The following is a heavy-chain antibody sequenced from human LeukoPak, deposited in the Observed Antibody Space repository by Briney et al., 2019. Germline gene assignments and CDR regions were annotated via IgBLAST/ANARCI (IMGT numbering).Heavy chain of an antibody. CDR1: GFTFSSYE. CDR3: AELGITMIGGV. Sequence: GGSLGLSCAASGFTFSSYEMNWVRQAPGKGLEWVSYISSSGSTIYYADSVKGRFTISRDNAKNSLYLQMNSLRAEDTAVYYCAELGITMIGGVGGKGTTVTISS. V-gene: IGHV3-48*03. D-gene: IGHD3-10*02. CDR2: ISSSGSTI. J-gene: IGHJ6*04.